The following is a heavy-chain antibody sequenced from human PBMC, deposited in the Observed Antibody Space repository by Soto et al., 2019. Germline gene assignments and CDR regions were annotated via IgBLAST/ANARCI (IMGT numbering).Heavy chain of an antibody. CDR2: INTDGSST. Sequence: EVQLVESGGGLVQPGGSLRLSCAASGLTFSSYWMHWVRQAPGKGLVWVSRINTDGSSTTYADSVKGRFTISGDNTKNTLYLQMNSLRVEDTAVYYCARASGSNIHFDYWGQGTLVTVSS. V-gene: IGHV3-74*01. D-gene: IGHD1-26*01. CDR1: GLTFSSYW. CDR3: ARASGSNIHFDY. J-gene: IGHJ4*02.